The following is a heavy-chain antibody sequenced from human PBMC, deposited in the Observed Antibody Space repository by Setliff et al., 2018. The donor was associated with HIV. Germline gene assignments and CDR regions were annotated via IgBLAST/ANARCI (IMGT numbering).Heavy chain of an antibody. V-gene: IGHV1-8*02. D-gene: IGHD2-15*01. CDR2: IYPKSGNT. CDR1: GYTFNNYD. CDR3: AKGLPYCGGGSCYLYYFDY. Sequence: ASVKVSCKASGYTFNNYDVSWVRQAPGQGLEYMGWIYPKSGNTGYAQKFQGRVTMTRNNSINTAYMELSGLRPDDTAIYYCAKGLPYCGGGSCYLYYFDYWGPGTLVTVSS. J-gene: IGHJ4*02.